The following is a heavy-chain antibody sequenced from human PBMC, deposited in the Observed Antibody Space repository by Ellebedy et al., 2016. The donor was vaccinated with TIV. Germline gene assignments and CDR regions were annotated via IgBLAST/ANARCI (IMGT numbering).Heavy chain of an antibody. V-gene: IGHV3-48*02. D-gene: IGHD1-1*01. CDR3: ARARGTTSFYYYYYGMDV. Sequence: PGGSLRLSCAAPGFTFSSYSMNWVRQAPGKGQEWVSYISSSSSTIYYADSVKGRFTISRDNAKNSLYLKMNSLRDEDTAVYYCARARGTTSFYYYYYGMDVWGQGTTVTVSS. CDR1: GFTFSSYS. J-gene: IGHJ6*02. CDR2: ISSSSSTI.